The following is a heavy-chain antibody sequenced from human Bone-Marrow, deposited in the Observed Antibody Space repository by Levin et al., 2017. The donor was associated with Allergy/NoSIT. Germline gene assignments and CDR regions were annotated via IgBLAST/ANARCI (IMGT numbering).Heavy chain of an antibody. V-gene: IGHV4-31*03. Sequence: PSETLSLTCTVSGGSINGGTYDWSWIRQPPGKGLEYIASVYSSGNTNYNPSLKSRATISLDTSKNQFSLKLTSVTDADTAVYYCARDPDYDRAFDIWGQGTMVTVSS. J-gene: IGHJ3*02. CDR2: VYSSGNT. D-gene: IGHD4-17*01. CDR3: ARDPDYDRAFDI. CDR1: GGSINGGTYD.